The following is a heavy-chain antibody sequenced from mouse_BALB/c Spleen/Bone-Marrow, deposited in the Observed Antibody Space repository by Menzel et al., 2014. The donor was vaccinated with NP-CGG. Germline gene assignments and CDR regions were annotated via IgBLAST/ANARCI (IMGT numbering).Heavy chain of an antibody. D-gene: IGHD2-1*01. Sequence: EVQRVESGGGLVQPGGSRKLSCAASGFTFSDYGMAWVRQALGKGPEWVAFISNLAYSIYYADSGTGRFTISRENAKNTLYLEMSSRRSEDTAMCYCARGGIYYGNYLANWGQGTLVTVSA. V-gene: IGHV5-15*02. CDR1: GFTFSDYG. CDR3: ARGGIYYGNYLAN. J-gene: IGHJ3*01. CDR2: ISNLAYSI.